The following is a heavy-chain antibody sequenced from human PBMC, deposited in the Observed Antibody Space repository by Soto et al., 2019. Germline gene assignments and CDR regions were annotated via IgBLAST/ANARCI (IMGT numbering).Heavy chain of an antibody. D-gene: IGHD3-22*01. CDR1: GYTFSSYG. CDR2: ISPYNDDT. Sequence: QAQLVQSGVEVKKPGASVKVSCKASGYTFSSYGINWVRQAPGQGLEWLGWISPYNDDTKYAQKLQGRVTMTTDTSSRTAYMALRSLSSDDTAVYFCARGGSYDSSGSRNYHYYGMDVWGQGTTVTVSS. CDR3: ARGGSYDSSGSRNYHYYGMDV. J-gene: IGHJ6*02. V-gene: IGHV1-18*01.